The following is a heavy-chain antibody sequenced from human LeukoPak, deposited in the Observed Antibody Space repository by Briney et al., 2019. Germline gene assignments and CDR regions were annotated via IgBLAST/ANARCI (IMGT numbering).Heavy chain of an antibody. CDR1: GGSISSSSYY. CDR3: ASQDSGSYYIPPNFDY. V-gene: IGHV4-39*01. J-gene: IGHJ4*02. D-gene: IGHD1-26*01. Sequence: SETLSLTCTVSGGSISSSSYYWGWIRQPPGKGLDWIGSIYYSGSTYYNPSLKSRVTISVDTSKNQFSLKLSSVTAADTAVYYCASQDSGSYYIPPNFDYWGQGTLVTVSS. CDR2: IYYSGST.